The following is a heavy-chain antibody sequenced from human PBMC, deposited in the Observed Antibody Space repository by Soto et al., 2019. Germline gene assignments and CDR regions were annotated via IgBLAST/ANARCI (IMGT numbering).Heavy chain of an antibody. CDR3: ARVAADIASWLDP. D-gene: IGHD5-12*01. Sequence: QGQLQESSQGLVKPSETLSLTCTVSGDSISTYNWGWIRQPPGKGLEWIGCIYYSGVTNYNPSLKSRVTISVDTPKNQLSLKLNSVTAADTAVYYCARVAADIASWLDPWGQGTLVTVSS. CDR1: GDSISTYN. CDR2: IYYSGVT. V-gene: IGHV4-59*01. J-gene: IGHJ5*02.